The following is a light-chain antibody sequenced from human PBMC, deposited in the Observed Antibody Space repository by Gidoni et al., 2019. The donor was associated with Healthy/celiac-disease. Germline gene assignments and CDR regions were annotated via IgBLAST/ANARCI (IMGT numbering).Light chain of an antibody. V-gene: IGKV1-13*02. CDR2: DAS. CDR3: QQFNSYPQGT. Sequence: AIQLTQPPSSLSASVGDRVTITCRASQGISSALAWYQQKPGKAPKLLIYDASSWESGVPSRFSGSGSGTDFTLTISSLQPEDFATYYCQQFNSYPQGTFGPGTKVDIK. J-gene: IGKJ3*01. CDR1: QGISSA.